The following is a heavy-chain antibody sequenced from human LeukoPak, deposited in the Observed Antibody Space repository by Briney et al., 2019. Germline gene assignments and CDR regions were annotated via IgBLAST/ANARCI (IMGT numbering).Heavy chain of an antibody. V-gene: IGHV3-7*01. CDR1: GFTLSGYW. J-gene: IGHJ4*02. CDR2: IKQDGSEK. Sequence: PGGSLRLSCAASGFTLSGYWMSWVRQAPGKWLEWVANIKQDGSEKYYVDSVKGRFTISRDNAKNSLYLQMNSLRAEDTAVYYCARDDTVTTFDYWGQGTLVTVSS. CDR3: ARDDTVTTFDY. D-gene: IGHD4-17*01.